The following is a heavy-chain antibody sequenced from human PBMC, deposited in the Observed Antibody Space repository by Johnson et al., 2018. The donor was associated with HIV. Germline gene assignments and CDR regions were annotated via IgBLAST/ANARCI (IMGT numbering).Heavy chain of an antibody. D-gene: IGHD5-18*01. V-gene: IGHV3-30-3*01. Sequence: QMQLVESGGGVVQPGRSLRLSCAASGFTFRSHAMHWVRQAPGKGLEWVAVISYDGNNKFQADSVKGRFTISRDNSKNTLYLQMNSLRAEDTAVYYCARDCSYGSNDAFDIWGQGTMVTVSS. CDR2: ISYDGNNK. CDR1: GFTFRSHA. CDR3: ARDCSYGSNDAFDI. J-gene: IGHJ3*02.